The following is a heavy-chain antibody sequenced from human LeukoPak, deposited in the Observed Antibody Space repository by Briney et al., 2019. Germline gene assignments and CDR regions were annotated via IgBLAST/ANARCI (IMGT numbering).Heavy chain of an antibody. V-gene: IGHV1-18*01. Sequence: ASVKVSCKASGYTFTSYGISWVRQAPGQGLEWMGWISAYNGNTNYAQKLQGRVTMTTDTSTSTAYMELRSLRSDDTAVYYCARDRGAAIPHDAFDIWGQGTMVTVSS. J-gene: IGHJ3*02. CDR3: ARDRGAAIPHDAFDI. D-gene: IGHD2-21*02. CDR1: GYTFTSYG. CDR2: ISAYNGNT.